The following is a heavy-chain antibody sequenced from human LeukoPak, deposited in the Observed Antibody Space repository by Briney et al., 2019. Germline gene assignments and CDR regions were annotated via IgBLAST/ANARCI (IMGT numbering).Heavy chain of an antibody. CDR3: ARGRDSRGYQFMGFDS. CDR1: GGSISSSSYY. CDR2: IYYSGST. V-gene: IGHV4-39*01. J-gene: IGHJ4*02. Sequence: ASETLSLTCTVSGGSISSSSYYWGWIRQPPGKGLEWIGSIYYSGSTYYNPSLKSRVTISVDTSKNQFSLKLSSVTAADTAVYYCARGRDSRGYQFMGFDSWGQGTLVTVSS. D-gene: IGHD3-22*01.